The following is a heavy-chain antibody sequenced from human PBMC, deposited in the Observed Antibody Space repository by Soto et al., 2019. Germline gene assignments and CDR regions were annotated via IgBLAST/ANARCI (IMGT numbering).Heavy chain of an antibody. Sequence: QVQLQESGPRLVKPSGSLSLTCGVSGGTVASSHWWSWVRQSPGGGLEWIGNVYHTGDTNLNPSRQSRVTISVDKSNNQFSLRLNSLTAADTAVYFCAREIVTAGGNNYFDPWGPGTLVTVFS. CDR3: AREIVTAGGNNYFDP. J-gene: IGHJ5*02. CDR2: VYHTGDT. V-gene: IGHV4-4*02. CDR1: GGTVASSHW. D-gene: IGHD2-21*02.